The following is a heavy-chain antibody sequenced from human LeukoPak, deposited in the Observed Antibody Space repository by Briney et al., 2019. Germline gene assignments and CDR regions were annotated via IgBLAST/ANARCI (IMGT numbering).Heavy chain of an antibody. CDR3: ARDYSDSSGYYYFDY. CDR1: GGSTSSYY. D-gene: IGHD3-22*01. V-gene: IGHV4-4*07. CDR2: IYTSGST. Sequence: SETLSLTCTVSGGSTSSYYWSWIRQPAGKGLEWIGRIYTSGSTNYNPSLKSRVTMSVDTSKNQFSLKLSSVTAEDTAVYYCARDYSDSSGYYYFDYWGQGTLVTVSS. J-gene: IGHJ4*02.